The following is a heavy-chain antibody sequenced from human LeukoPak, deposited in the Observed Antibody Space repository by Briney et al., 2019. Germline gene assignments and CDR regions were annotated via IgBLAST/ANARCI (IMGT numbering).Heavy chain of an antibody. CDR1: GFTFSNYW. CDR3: VREEMVYAPGLDV. V-gene: IGHV3-74*01. J-gene: IGHJ6*04. Sequence: GGSLRLSCAVSGFTFSNYWMHWVRHAPGEGLAWVSRINADGGGTNFADSVKGRFTISRDNAKNTLYLQMNSLRAEDTAVYYCVREEMVYAPGLDVWGKGTTVTVSS. D-gene: IGHD2-8*01. CDR2: INADGGGT.